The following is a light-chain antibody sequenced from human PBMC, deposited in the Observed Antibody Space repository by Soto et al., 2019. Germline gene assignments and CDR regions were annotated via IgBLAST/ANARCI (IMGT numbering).Light chain of an antibody. CDR3: QQSYGTPIT. CDR2: DAS. CDR1: QSITSW. Sequence: DIQLTHSPPTLSASVGDRVTTACRASQSITSWLAWYQQKPGKAPKLLIYDASSLESGVPSRFSGSGSETDFTLTITSLQPEDFATYYCQQSYGTPITFGQGTRLEIK. J-gene: IGKJ5*01. V-gene: IGKV1-5*01.